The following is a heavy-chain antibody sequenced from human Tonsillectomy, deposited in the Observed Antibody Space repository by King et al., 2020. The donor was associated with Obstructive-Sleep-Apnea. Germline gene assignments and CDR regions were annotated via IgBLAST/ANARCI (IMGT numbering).Heavy chain of an antibody. D-gene: IGHD6-19*01. CDR2: FYYSGST. Sequence: LQLQESGPGLVKPSETLSLTCTVSGGSISSSYYYWGWIRQPPGKGLEWIGSFYYSGSTSYNPSLKSRVTISVDTSKNQFSLKLTSVTAADTAVYYCARGAVAGTRFGEYEYNWFDPWGQGTLVTVSS. CDR1: GGSISSSYYY. V-gene: IGHV4-39*07. CDR3: ARGAVAGTRFGEYEYNWFDP. J-gene: IGHJ5*02.